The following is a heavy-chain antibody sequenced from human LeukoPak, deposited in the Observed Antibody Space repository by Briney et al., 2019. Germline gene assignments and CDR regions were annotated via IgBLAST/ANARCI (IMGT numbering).Heavy chain of an antibody. V-gene: IGHV4-39*01. CDR3: ARPFRVAARSPFDP. CDR2: IYYSGST. CDR1: GDSISSSSYY. J-gene: IGHJ5*02. D-gene: IGHD6-13*01. Sequence: PSETLSLTCTVSGDSISSSSYYWGWIRQLPGKGLEWIGSIYYSGSTDYNPSLKSRVTISVDTSKNQFSLKLSSVTAADTGIYYCARPFRVAARSPFDPWGQGTLVTVSS.